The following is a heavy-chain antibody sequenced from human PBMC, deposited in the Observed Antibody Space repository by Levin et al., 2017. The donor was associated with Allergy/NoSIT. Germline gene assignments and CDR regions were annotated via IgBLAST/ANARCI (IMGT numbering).Heavy chain of an antibody. CDR3: ARTTGALDYYYYYMDV. CDR2: ISSSSSYI. Sequence: GGSLRLSCAASGFTFSSYSMNWVRQAPGKGLEWVSSISSSSSYIYYADSVKGRFTISRDNAKNSLYLQMNSLRAEDTAVYYCARTTGALDYYYYYMDVWGKGTTVTVSS. V-gene: IGHV3-21*01. D-gene: IGHD1-1*01. CDR1: GFTFSSYS. J-gene: IGHJ6*03.